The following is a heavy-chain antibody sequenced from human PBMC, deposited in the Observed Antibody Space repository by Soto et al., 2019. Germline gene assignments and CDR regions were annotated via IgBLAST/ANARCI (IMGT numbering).Heavy chain of an antibody. Sequence: GGSLRLSCAASGVTVSGKCIRWVRQAPGRGLERVSLIYSGGSTSYADSVKGRFTISRDNSKNTLYLQMNSLRDEDTAVFYCARDGLHCSGGRCYGVPMDVWGKGTTVTVSS. D-gene: IGHD2-15*01. J-gene: IGHJ6*03. CDR3: ARDGLHCSGGRCYGVPMDV. CDR1: GVTVSGKC. V-gene: IGHV3-66*01. CDR2: IYSGGST.